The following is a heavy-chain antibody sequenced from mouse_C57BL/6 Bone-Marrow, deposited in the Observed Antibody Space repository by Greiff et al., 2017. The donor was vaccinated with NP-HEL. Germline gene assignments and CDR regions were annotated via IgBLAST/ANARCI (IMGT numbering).Heavy chain of an antibody. V-gene: IGHV1-19*01. CDR2: INPYNGGT. CDR3: AREGRQFFPWFAY. Sequence: EVKLVESGPVLVKPGASVKMSCKASGYTFTDYYMNWVKQSHGKSLEWIGVINPYNGGTSYNQKFKGKATLTVDKSSSTAYMELNSLTSEDSAVYYCAREGRQFFPWFAYWGQGTLVTVSA. J-gene: IGHJ3*01. D-gene: IGHD3-3*01. CDR1: GYTFTDYY.